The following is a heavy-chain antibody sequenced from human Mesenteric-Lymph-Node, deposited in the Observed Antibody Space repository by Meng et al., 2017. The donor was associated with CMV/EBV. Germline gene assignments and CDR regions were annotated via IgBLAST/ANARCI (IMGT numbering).Heavy chain of an antibody. V-gene: IGHV3-23*03. Sequence: SCFSFSSYGMSWVRQAPGKGLEWVSVVYSGGSSTYSADSVKGRFTISRDNSKNTLYLQMNSLRAEDTAVYYCAKSLFGGVVGPLFDYWGQGTLVTVSS. CDR1: CFSFSSYG. J-gene: IGHJ4*02. D-gene: IGHD2-2*01. CDR2: VYSGGSST. CDR3: AKSLFGGVVGPLFDY.